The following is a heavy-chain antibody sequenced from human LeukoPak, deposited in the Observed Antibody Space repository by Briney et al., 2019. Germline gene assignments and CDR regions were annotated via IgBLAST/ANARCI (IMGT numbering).Heavy chain of an antibody. CDR2: ISGYNGNT. J-gene: IGHJ3*02. D-gene: IGHD6-19*01. CDR1: GYTFTRYG. Sequence: ASVKVSCKASGYTFTRYGMTWVRQAPGQGLEWRGGISGYNGNTNYAQKFQGRVTMTRDTSTSRVYMELRSLRPDDTAVYYGARDFEAVADEAGYDAFDIWGQGTMVTVSS. V-gene: IGHV1-18*01. CDR3: ARDFEAVADEAGYDAFDI.